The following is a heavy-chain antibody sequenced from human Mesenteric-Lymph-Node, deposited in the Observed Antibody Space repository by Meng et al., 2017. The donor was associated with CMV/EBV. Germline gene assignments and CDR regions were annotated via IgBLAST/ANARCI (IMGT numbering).Heavy chain of an antibody. V-gene: IGHV3-23*01. CDR3: ASEDFDP. CDR1: RFTFSRYD. Sequence: GESLKISCAASRFTFSRYDMNWVRQAPGEGLEWVSIISGSGDNTHYADSVKGRFTTSRDNAKNSLYLQMNSLRAEDTAVYYCASEDFDPWGQGTLVTVSS. J-gene: IGHJ5*02. CDR2: ISGSGDNT.